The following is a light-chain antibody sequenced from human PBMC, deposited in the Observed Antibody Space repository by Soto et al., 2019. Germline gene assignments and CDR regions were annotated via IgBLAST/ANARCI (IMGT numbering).Light chain of an antibody. J-gene: IGKJ1*01. V-gene: IGKV3-20*01. Sequence: ETLLTQSPGTLSLSPRERATVXXRASQSVGGSSLAWYQQRPGQAPRVXIYDTSKRATGIPDRFSGSGSGTDFTLTISRLEPEDFAVYYCQQYQNSPRTFGQGTKVDIK. CDR3: QQYQNSPRT. CDR2: DTS. CDR1: QSVGGSS.